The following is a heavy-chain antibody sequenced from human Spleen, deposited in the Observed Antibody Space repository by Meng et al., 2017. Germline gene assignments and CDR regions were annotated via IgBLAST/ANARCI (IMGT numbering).Heavy chain of an antibody. CDR1: GGSISSSDW. D-gene: IGHD4-17*01. J-gene: IGHJ4*02. CDR3: ATTVRN. Sequence: QVQLQESGPGLVKPSQTLSLTCVVSGGSISSSDWWTWVRQPPGKGLEWIGELYRSGSTYYNSSLRSRVTISVDKSKNQFSLSLTSVTAADTAVYYCATTVRNWGQGTLVTVSS. V-gene: IGHV4-4*02. CDR2: LYRSGST.